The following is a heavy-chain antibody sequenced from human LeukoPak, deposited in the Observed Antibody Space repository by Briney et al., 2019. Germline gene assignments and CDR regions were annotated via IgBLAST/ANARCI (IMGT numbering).Heavy chain of an antibody. CDR2: ISGGGGST. V-gene: IGHV3-23*01. J-gene: IGHJ4*02. CDR1: GFIFSSYG. D-gene: IGHD6-25*01. CDR3: AKGSGTAEDY. Sequence: GGSLRLYCAASGFIFSSYGMSWVRQAPGKGLEWVSAISGGGGSTYYADSVKGRFTMSRDNSKNTLYLQMNSLRAEDTAVYYCAKGSGTAEDYWGQGTLVTVSS.